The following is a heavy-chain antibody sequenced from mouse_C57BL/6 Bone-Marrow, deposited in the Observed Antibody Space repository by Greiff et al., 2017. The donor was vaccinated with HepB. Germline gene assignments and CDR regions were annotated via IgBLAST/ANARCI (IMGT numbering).Heavy chain of an antibody. CDR2: INPSSGYT. CDR3: ARLGDYVAWFAY. CDR1: GYTFTSYT. J-gene: IGHJ3*01. D-gene: IGHD2-4*01. Sequence: VQLQQSGAELARPGASVKMSCKASGYTFTSYTMHWVKQRPGQGLEWIGYINPSSGYTKYNQKFKDKATLTADKSSSTAYMQLSSLTSEDSAVYYCARLGDYVAWFAYWGQGTLVTVSA. V-gene: IGHV1-4*01.